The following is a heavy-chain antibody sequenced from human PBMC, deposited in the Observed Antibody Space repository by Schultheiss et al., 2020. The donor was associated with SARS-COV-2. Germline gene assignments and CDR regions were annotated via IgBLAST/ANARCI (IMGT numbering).Heavy chain of an antibody. Sequence: GGSLRLSCAASGFTFSSYAMSWVRQAPGKGLEWVSAISGSGGSTYYADSVKGRFTISRDNSKNTLYLQMNSLRAEDTAVYYCAKDRKGYCSSTSCYANCFDYWGQGTLVTVSS. J-gene: IGHJ4*02. CDR3: AKDRKGYCSSTSCYANCFDY. CDR2: ISGSGGST. CDR1: GFTFSSYA. D-gene: IGHD2-2*01. V-gene: IGHV3-23*01.